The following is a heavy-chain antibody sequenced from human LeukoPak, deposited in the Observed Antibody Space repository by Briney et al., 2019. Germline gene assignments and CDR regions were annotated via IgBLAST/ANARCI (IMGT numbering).Heavy chain of an antibody. J-gene: IGHJ4*02. CDR3: ARDTSSGWYGASDY. D-gene: IGHD6-19*01. V-gene: IGHV1-69*04. CDR1: GGTFSSYT. CDR2: IIPILGIA. Sequence: GASVNVSCKASGGTFSSYTISWVRQAPGQGLEWMGRIIPILGIANYAQKFQGRVTITADKSTSTAYMELSGLRSEDTAVYYCARDTSSGWYGASDYWGQGTLVTVSS.